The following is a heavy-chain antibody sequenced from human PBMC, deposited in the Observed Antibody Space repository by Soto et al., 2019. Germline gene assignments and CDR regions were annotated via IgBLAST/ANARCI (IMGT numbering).Heavy chain of an antibody. CDR1: GYTFTSYG. D-gene: IGHD2-15*01. Sequence: EASVKVSCKASGYTFTSYGISWVRQAPGQGLEWMGWISAYNGNTNYAQKLQGRVTMTTDTSTSTAYMELGSLRSDDTAVYYCARDRLCSGGSCYGLDFDYWGQGTLVTVSS. J-gene: IGHJ4*02. CDR3: ARDRLCSGGSCYGLDFDY. CDR2: ISAYNGNT. V-gene: IGHV1-18*01.